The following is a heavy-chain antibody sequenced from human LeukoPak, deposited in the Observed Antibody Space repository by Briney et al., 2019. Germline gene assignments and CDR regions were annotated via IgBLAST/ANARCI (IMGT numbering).Heavy chain of an antibody. CDR2: ISGYYGNT. Sequence: ASVKVSCKASGYTFTIYGISWVRQAPGQGLEWMGWISGYYGNTDSSQNLRGRATMTRDTSTSTAYMELRRLTADDTAVYYCARRGPVGGGWGFDYWGQGTLVTVSS. CDR1: GYTFTIYG. V-gene: IGHV1-18*01. D-gene: IGHD6-19*01. CDR3: ARRGPVGGGWGFDY. J-gene: IGHJ4*02.